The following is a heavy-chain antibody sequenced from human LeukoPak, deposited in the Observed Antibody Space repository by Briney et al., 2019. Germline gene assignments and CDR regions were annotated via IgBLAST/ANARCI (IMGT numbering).Heavy chain of an antibody. CDR1: GFTFSSYW. Sequence: GGSLRLSCAASGFTFSSYWMSWVRQAPGEGLEWVANIKQDGSEKYYVDSVKGRFTISRDNAKNSLYLQMNSLRAEDTAVYYCARDGAVPYGSGSFFDIWGQGTMVTVSS. CDR2: IKQDGSEK. D-gene: IGHD3-10*01. CDR3: ARDGAVPYGSGSFFDI. V-gene: IGHV3-7*04. J-gene: IGHJ3*02.